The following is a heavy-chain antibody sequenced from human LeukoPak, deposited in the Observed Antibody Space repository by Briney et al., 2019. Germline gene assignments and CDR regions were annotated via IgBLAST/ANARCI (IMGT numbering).Heavy chain of an antibody. CDR3: AREAYCSGGSCYYFDY. D-gene: IGHD2-15*01. CDR2: ISSGSNYT. J-gene: IGHJ4*02. CDR1: GFTFSSYT. Sequence: GGSLRLSCAASGFTFSSYTMNWVRQAPGKGLEWVSSISSGSNYTYYADSLKGRFTISRDNARNSLYLQMNSLRAEDTAVYYCAREAYCSGGSCYYFDYWGQGTLVTVSS. V-gene: IGHV3-21*01.